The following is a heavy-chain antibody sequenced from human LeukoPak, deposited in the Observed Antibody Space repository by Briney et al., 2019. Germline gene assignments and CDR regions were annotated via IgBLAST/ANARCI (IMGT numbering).Heavy chain of an antibody. J-gene: IGHJ4*02. V-gene: IGHV3-33*06. CDR2: IWSDGTNT. CDR3: AKDAQRGFDYSNSLDK. CDR1: EFTFNNNG. D-gene: IGHD4-11*01. Sequence: GGSLRLSCAASEFTFNNNGMHWVRQAPGKGLEWVAVIWSDGTNTYYGDPVKGRFTISRDNFQRTVYLQMNSLRAEDTAVYYCAKDAQRGFDYSNSLDKWGQGTLVTVSS.